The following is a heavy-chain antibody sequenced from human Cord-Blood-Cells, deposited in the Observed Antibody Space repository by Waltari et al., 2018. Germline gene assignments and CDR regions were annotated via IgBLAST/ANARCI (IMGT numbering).Heavy chain of an antibody. Sequence: EVQLVESGGGLIQPGGSLRLSCAASGFTVSSNYMSWVRQAPGKGLEWVAVSYSGGSTYYADSLKGRFTISRDNSKNALDLQMNSLRAEEAAVYYCATATPKAFDIWGQGTMVTVSS. J-gene: IGHJ3*02. CDR3: ATATPKAFDI. CDR2: SYSGGST. CDR1: GFTVSSNY. V-gene: IGHV3-53*01.